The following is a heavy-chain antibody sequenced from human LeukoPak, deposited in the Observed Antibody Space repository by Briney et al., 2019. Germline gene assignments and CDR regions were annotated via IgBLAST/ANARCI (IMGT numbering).Heavy chain of an antibody. CDR2: INPNSGGT. J-gene: IGHJ6*03. CDR3: ARDHLEPGDYYYYMDV. CDR1: GYTFTGYY. V-gene: IGHV1-2*02. Sequence: ASVKVSCKASGYTFTGYYMHWVRQAPGQGLEWMGWINPNSGGTNYAQKFQGRVTMTRDTSISTAYMELSRLRSDDTAVYYCARDHLEPGDYYYYMDVWGKGTTVTVSS. D-gene: IGHD1-1*01.